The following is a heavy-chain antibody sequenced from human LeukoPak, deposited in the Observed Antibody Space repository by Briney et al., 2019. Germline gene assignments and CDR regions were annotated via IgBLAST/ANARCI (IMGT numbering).Heavy chain of an antibody. CDR3: ARDATLWFGELLGWFDP. D-gene: IGHD3-10*01. CDR2: INPNSGGT. Sequence: ASVKVSCKASGYTFTGYYMHWVRQAPGQGLEWMGWINPNSGGTNYAQKFQGWVTMTRDTSISTAYMELSRLRAEDTAVYYCARDATLWFGELLGWFDPWGQGTLVTVSS. CDR1: GYTFTGYY. V-gene: IGHV1-2*04. J-gene: IGHJ5*02.